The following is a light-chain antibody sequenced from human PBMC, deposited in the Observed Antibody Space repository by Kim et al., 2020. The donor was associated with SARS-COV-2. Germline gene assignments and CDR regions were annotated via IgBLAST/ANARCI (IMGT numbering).Light chain of an antibody. CDR1: SSDVGGYNY. V-gene: IGLV2-14*04. CDR2: DVT. J-gene: IGLJ3*02. Sequence: QSITIAGDGTSSDVGGYNYVSWYQQHPGKAPKLMIFDVTKRPSGVSNRFSGSKSGNTASLTISGLQGEDEADYYCSSYTSTTTSGVFGGGTQLTVL. CDR3: SSYTSTTTSGV.